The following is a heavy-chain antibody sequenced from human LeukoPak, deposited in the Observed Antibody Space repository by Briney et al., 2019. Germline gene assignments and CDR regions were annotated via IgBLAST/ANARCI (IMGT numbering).Heavy chain of an antibody. V-gene: IGHV3-66*02. D-gene: IGHD3-3*01. CDR1: GFTVSSNY. CDR3: AREGVLRFLEMDV. J-gene: IGHJ6*04. CDR2: IYSGGST. Sequence: GGSLRLSCAASGFTVSSNYMSWVRQAPGKGLEWVSVIYSGGSTDYADSVKGRFTISRDNSKNTLYLQMNSLRAEDTAVYYCAREGVLRFLEMDVWGKGTTVTVSS.